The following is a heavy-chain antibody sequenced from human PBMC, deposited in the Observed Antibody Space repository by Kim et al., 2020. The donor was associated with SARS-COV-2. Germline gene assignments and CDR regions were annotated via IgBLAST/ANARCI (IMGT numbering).Heavy chain of an antibody. V-gene: IGHV3-20*01. CDR2: ST. CDR3: VRGYAGGPFDL. D-gene: IGHD3-16*01. Sequence: STGYADAVKGRFAISRDNAKNSLFLQRNSPRAEDTALYHCVRGYAGGPFDLWGQGTLGTVSS. J-gene: IGHJ4*02.